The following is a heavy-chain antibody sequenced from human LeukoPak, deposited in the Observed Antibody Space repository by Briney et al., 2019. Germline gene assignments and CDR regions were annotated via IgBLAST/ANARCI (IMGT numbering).Heavy chain of an antibody. J-gene: IGHJ5*02. CDR1: GGSINQYDYY. CDR3: ASTYYFGSATPNWFDT. Sequence: SETLSLTCSVSGGSINQYDYYWGLIRQPPGKGLEWVGSFSESGTTYYNPSLKTRVTIFVDTSKNQFSLKLSSVTAAARAAYYCASTYYFGSATPNWFDTWGQGILVTVSS. D-gene: IGHD3-10*01. V-gene: IGHV4-39*01. CDR2: FSESGTT.